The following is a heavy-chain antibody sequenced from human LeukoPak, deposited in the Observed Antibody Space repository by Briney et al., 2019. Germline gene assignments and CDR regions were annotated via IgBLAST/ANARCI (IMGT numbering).Heavy chain of an antibody. J-gene: IGHJ3*02. Sequence: GRSLRLSCAASGFTFDNYAMHWVRQAPGKGLEWVSGISWNSGSIGYADSVKGRFTISRDNAKNSLYLQMNSLGAEDTALYYCAKSKSGVFDAFDIWGQGTMVTVSS. CDR1: GFTFDNYA. CDR3: AKSKSGVFDAFDI. CDR2: ISWNSGSI. D-gene: IGHD1-26*01. V-gene: IGHV3-9*01.